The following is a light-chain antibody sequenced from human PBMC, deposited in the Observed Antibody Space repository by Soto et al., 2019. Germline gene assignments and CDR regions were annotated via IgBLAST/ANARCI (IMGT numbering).Light chain of an antibody. CDR2: AAS. V-gene: IGKV1-5*01. Sequence: DIQMTQSPSTLSASVGDRVTITCRASQSISSWLAWYQQKPGKAPKLLIYAASRLQSGVPSRFSAGGSGTEFILTISSLQPEDFATYYCLQHNDYPYTFGQGNKVDNK. CDR1: QSISSW. J-gene: IGKJ2*01. CDR3: LQHNDYPYT.